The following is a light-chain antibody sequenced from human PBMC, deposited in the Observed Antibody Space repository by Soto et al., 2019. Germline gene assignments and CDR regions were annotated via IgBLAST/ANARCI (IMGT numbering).Light chain of an antibody. J-gene: IGLJ1*01. CDR2: EVD. V-gene: IGLV2-14*01. Sequence: QSALTQPASVSGSPGQSITISCTGTNSDVGRYNFVSWYQHHPGEAPKLLISEVDNRPSGISNRFSGSKSGNTASLTISGLQXEDXADYYCSSYSSSSPVYVFGSGTKLTVL. CDR3: SSYSSSSPVYV. CDR1: NSDVGRYNF.